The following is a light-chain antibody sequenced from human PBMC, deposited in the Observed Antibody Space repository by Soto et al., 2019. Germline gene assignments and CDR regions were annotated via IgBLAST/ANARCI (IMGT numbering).Light chain of an antibody. J-gene: IGKJ2*01. Sequence: DIVMTQSPDSLAVSLGERATINCKSSQSVLYSSNNKNYLAWYQQKPGQPPKLLIYWASTRESGVPDRFSGSGSGTDFTLTIRSLQAEDVAVYYCQQYYSTPPFFGQGTKLEIK. CDR3: QQYYSTPPF. CDR1: QSVLYSSNNKNY. V-gene: IGKV4-1*01. CDR2: WAS.